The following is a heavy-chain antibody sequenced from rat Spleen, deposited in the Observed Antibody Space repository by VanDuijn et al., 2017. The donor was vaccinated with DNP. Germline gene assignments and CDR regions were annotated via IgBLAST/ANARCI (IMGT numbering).Heavy chain of an antibody. CDR2: IWNTGAT. V-gene: IGHV2-41*01. J-gene: IGHJ2*01. Sequence: QVQLKESGPGLVQPSQTLSLTCTVAGFSLTSYYVHWVRQPPGKDLEWMGVIWNTGATQFNSALKSRLSISKDTSKSQVFLKMNSLQTEDTATYYCARVDSYPGLPFEHWGQGVMVTVAS. CDR3: ARVDSYPGLPFEH. D-gene: IGHD1-4*01. CDR1: GFSLTSYY.